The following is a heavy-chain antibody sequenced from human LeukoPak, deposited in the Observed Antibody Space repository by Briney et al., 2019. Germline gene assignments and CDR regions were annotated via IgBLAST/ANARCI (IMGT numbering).Heavy chain of an antibody. CDR2: IYSGGTT. V-gene: IGHV3-66*01. CDR3: ARDTFPYYYDSSGYYSDY. J-gene: IGHJ4*02. D-gene: IGHD3-22*01. Sequence: GGSLRLSCAASGFTVSSNYMGWVRQAPGKGLEWVSVIYSGGTTYYADFVRGRFTVSRDNSKNTIYLQMNNLRAEDTAVYYCARDTFPYYYDSSGYYSDYWGQGTLVTVSS. CDR1: GFTVSSNY.